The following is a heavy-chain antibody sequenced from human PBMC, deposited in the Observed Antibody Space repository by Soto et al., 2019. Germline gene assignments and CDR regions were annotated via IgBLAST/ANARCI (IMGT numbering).Heavy chain of an antibody. CDR1: CGSISNLG. V-gene: IGHV4-59*08. J-gene: IGHJ6*02. CDR2: IYYSGST. CDR3: ARQRDIVVVPAAMDYYYYGMDV. Sequence: TVVCGSISNLGGRRIRQPPGKGLEWIGYIYYSGSTNYNPSLKSRVTISVDTSKNQFSLKLSSVTAADTAVYYCARQRDIVVVPAAMDYYYYGMDVWGQGTTVTVSS. D-gene: IGHD2-2*01.